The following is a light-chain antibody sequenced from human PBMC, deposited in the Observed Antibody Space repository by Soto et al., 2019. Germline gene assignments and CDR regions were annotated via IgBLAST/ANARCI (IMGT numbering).Light chain of an antibody. CDR3: QQYGSAPYT. J-gene: IGKJ2*01. CDR1: QSVSSSY. CDR2: GAS. V-gene: IGKV3-20*01. Sequence: EIVLTQSPGTLSLSPGERATLSCRASQSVSSSYLAWYQQKPGQAPRLLIYGASSRATGIPDRFSGSGSGTDFTVTISTLEPEGFGVYYCQQYGSAPYTFGQGTKV.